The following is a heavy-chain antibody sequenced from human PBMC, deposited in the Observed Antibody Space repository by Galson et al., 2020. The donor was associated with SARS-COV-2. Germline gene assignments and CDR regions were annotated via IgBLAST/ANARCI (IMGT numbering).Heavy chain of an antibody. CDR1: GASISSGSYS. CDR3: ARTGYHDYNYYYMDV. V-gene: IGHV4-30-4*07. D-gene: IGHD2-2*01. CDR2: IHYSGTT. Sequence: SETLSLTCAVSGASISSGSYSWSWIRQTPGKGLEWIGYIHYSGTTYYNPSLESRSTISKDASQNQVSLKLSYVTAADTAVYYCARTGYHDYNYYYMDVWGNGTTVTISS. J-gene: IGHJ6*03.